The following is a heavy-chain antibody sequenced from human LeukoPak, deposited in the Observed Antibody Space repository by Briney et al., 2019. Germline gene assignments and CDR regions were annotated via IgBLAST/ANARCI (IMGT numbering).Heavy chain of an antibody. CDR3: ARTSRTGEPEYFQH. CDR2: IYYSGST. J-gene: IGHJ1*01. D-gene: IGHD2-8*02. CDR1: GGSISSGDYY. Sequence: KPSQTLSLTCTGSGGSISSGDYYWSWIRQPPGKGLEWIGYIYYSGSTYYNPSLKSRVTISVDTSENQFSLRLSSVTAADTAVYYCARTSRTGEPEYFQHWGQGTLVTVSS. V-gene: IGHV4-30-4*01.